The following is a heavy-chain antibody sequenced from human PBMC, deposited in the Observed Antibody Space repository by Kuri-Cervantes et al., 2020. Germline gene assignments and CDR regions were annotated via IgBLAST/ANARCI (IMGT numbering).Heavy chain of an antibody. D-gene: IGHD2-15*01. CDR2: IWYDGSNK. CDR1: GFTFSSYG. CDR3: AGLGSCSGGSCEGYFDY. V-gene: IGHV3-33*08. Sequence: GESLKISCAASGFTFSSYGMHWVRQAPGKGLEWVAVIWYDGSNKYYADSVKGRFTISRDNSKNTLYLQMNSLRAEDTAVYYCAGLGSCSGGSCEGYFDYWGQGTLVTVSS. J-gene: IGHJ4*02.